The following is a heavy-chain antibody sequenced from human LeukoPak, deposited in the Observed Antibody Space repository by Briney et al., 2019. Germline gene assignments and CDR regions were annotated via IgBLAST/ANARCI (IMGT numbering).Heavy chain of an antibody. CDR3: AHMRAVAHFDY. Sequence: SGPTLVKPAQTLTLTCTFSGFSLSTSGVGVGWIRQPPGKALEWLAPIYWDYDKRYRPSLKNRLTITKDTSKNQVVLTMTSMDPVDTATYCCAHMRAVAHFDYWGQGTLVTVSS. CDR2: IYWDYDK. CDR1: GFSLSTSGVG. D-gene: IGHD6-19*01. V-gene: IGHV2-5*02. J-gene: IGHJ4*02.